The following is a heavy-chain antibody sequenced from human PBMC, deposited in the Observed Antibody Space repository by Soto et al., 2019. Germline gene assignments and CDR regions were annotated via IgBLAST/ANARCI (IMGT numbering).Heavy chain of an antibody. CDR1: GYTFTSYA. D-gene: IGHD4-17*01. V-gene: IGHV1-3*01. J-gene: IGHJ6*02. Sequence: ASVKVSCKASGYTFTSYAMHWVRQAPGQRLEWMGWINAGNGNTKYSQKFQGRVTITRDTSASTAYMELSSLRSEDTAVYYCARWGDYGGNPEVYGMDVWGQGTTVTAP. CDR2: INAGNGNT. CDR3: ARWGDYGGNPEVYGMDV.